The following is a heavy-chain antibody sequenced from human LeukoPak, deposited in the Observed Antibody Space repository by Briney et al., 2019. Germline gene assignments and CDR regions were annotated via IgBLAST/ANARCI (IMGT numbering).Heavy chain of an antibody. CDR2: IYSSGSP. J-gene: IGHJ4*02. D-gene: IGHD2-2*01. Sequence: PSETLSLTCTVSGGSISSYYWSWIRQPPGKGLEWIGYIYSSGSPNYNPSFKNRVTISVDTSKNHFSLNLSSVTAADTAVYYCARGGSPFCISPSCQGAFDSWGQGTLVTVSS. CDR1: GGSISSYY. CDR3: ARGGSPFCISPSCQGAFDS. V-gene: IGHV4-59*01.